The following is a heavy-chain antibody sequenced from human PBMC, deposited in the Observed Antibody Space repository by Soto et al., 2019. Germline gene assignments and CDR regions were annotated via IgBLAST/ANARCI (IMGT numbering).Heavy chain of an antibody. CDR1: GFTFSSYG. Sequence: QVQLVESGGGVVQPGRSLRLSCAASGFTFSSYGMHWVRQAPGKGLEWVAVIWYDGSNKYYADSVKGRFTISRDNSKNTLYLQVNSLRAEVTPVYYCARDQSYYDFWRVGCMDVWGQGTTVTVSS. CDR2: IWYDGSNK. J-gene: IGHJ6*02. V-gene: IGHV3-33*01. CDR3: ARDQSYYDFWRVGCMDV. D-gene: IGHD3-3*01.